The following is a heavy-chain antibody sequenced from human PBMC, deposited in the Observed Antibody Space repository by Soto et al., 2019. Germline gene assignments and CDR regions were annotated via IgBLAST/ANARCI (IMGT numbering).Heavy chain of an antibody. CDR2: IIPILGIA. CDR1: GGTFSSYT. J-gene: IGHJ6*02. Sequence: QVQLVQSGAEVKKPGSSVKVSCKASGGTFSSYTISWVRQAPGQGLEWMGRIIPILGIANYAQKFQGRVTITADKSTSTAYMELSSLRSEDTAVYYCARTSVLASHYYYYGMDVWGQGTTVTVSS. CDR3: ARTSVLASHYYYYGMDV. V-gene: IGHV1-69*02. D-gene: IGHD2-15*01.